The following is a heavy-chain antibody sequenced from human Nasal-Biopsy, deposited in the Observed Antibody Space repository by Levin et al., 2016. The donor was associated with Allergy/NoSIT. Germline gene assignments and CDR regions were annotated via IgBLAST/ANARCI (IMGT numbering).Heavy chain of an antibody. CDR2: IYSTGST. Sequence: SETLSLTLHVSLVAPSVVTIGLGSGSRREGLSSIGRIYSTGSTNFNPSLRGRVSMSVDTSKNQVYLKVTSVTAADTAIYYCAREASRGLYLEFWGQGALVTVSS. D-gene: IGHD2/OR15-2a*01. J-gene: IGHJ4*02. CDR1: VAPSVVT. V-gene: IGHV4-4*07. CDR3: AREASRGLYLEF.